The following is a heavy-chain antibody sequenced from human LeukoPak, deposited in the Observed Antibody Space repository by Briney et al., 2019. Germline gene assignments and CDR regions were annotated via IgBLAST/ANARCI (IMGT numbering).Heavy chain of an antibody. CDR2: ISYDGSNK. CDR3: ARDYYGSGSYLDY. Sequence: PGRSLRLSCAASGFTLSRYAMHWVRQAPGKGLEWVAVISYDGSNKYYADSVKGRFTISRDNSKNTLYLQMNSLRAEDTAVYYCARDYYGSGSYLDYWGQGTLVTVSS. J-gene: IGHJ4*02. V-gene: IGHV3-30-3*01. CDR1: GFTLSRYA. D-gene: IGHD3-10*01.